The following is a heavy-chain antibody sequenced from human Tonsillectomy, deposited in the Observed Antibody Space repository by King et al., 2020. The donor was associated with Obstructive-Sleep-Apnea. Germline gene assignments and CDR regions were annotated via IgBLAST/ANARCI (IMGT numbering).Heavy chain of an antibody. CDR3: ARAYYDILSRATGGYYFAY. CDR1: GFTFGSYA. Sequence: QLVQSGGGVVQPGRSLRLSCAASGFTFGSYAMHWVRQAPGKGLEWVAVRSYDGSDKNYADSVKGRFTIPRDNSKNTLYLQMHSLRAEDTAMYYCARAYYDILSRATGGYYFAYWGQGTLATVSS. CDR2: RSYDGSDK. V-gene: IGHV3-30-3*01. J-gene: IGHJ4*02. D-gene: IGHD3-9*01.